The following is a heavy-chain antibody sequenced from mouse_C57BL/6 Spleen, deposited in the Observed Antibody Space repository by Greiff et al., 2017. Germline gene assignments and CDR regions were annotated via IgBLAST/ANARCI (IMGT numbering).Heavy chain of an antibody. CDR3: ARSEESNFDYVDY. CDR2: INPSSGYT. CDR1: GYTFTSYT. J-gene: IGHJ2*01. Sequence: QVQLQQSGAELARPGASVKMSCKASGYTFTSYTMHWVKQRPGPGLEWIGYINPSSGYTKSNQKFKDKATLTADKSSSTAYMQLSSLTSEDSAVYYCARSEESNFDYVDYWGQGTTLTVSS. D-gene: IGHD2-5*01. V-gene: IGHV1-4*01.